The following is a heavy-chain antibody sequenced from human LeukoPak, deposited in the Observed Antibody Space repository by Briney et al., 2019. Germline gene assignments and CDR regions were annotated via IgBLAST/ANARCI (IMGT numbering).Heavy chain of an antibody. J-gene: IGHJ4*02. CDR3: ARETEFYSSGST. Sequence: GASVKVSCKASGYTCTSYRINWVRQAPGQGLEWMGWINPNSGGTNYAQKFQGRVTMTRDTSISTAYMELSRLRSDDTAVYYCARETEFYSSGSTWGQGTLVTVSS. CDR1: GYTCTSYR. V-gene: IGHV1-2*02. D-gene: IGHD3-22*01. CDR2: INPNSGGT.